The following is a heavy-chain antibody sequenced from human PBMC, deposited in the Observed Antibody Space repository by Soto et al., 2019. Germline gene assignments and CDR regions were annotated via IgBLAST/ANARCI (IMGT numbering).Heavy chain of an antibody. CDR3: ASWYSSSWSNFDY. CDR2: MYYSGST. CDR1: GGSFSSGNYY. Sequence: LSLTCTVSGGSFSSGNYYLNWIRQSPGKGLEWIGYMYYSGSTNYNPSLKSRVTISVDTSKNQFSLKLSSVTAADTAVYYCASWYSSSWSNFDYWGKGTLVTVSS. D-gene: IGHD6-13*01. V-gene: IGHV4-61*01. J-gene: IGHJ4*02.